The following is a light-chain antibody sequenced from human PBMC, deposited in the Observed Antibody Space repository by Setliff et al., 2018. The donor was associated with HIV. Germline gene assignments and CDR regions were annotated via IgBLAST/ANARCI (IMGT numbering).Light chain of an antibody. J-gene: IGKJ4*01. CDR1: QGISSA. V-gene: IGKV1-13*02. CDR3: QQFNSYPPT. CDR2: DAS. Sequence: AIQLTQSPSSLSASAGDRVTITCRASQGISSALAWYQQKPGKAPKLLMYDASSLESGVPPRFSGSGSGRDFTLTISSLQPEDFATYYCQQFNSYPPTFGGGTKVDIK.